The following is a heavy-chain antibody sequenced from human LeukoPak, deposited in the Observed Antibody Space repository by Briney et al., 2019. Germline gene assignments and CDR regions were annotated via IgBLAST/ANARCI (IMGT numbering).Heavy chain of an antibody. CDR1: GGSISSGGYY. Sequence: PSETLSLTRTVSGGSISSGGYYWSWIRQHPGKGLEWIGYIYYSGSTYYNPSLKSRVTISVDTSKNQFSLKLSSVTAADTAVYYCAREGDYYDSSGYYGKYYFDYWGQGTLVTVSS. V-gene: IGHV4-31*03. J-gene: IGHJ4*02. D-gene: IGHD3-22*01. CDR3: AREGDYYDSSGYYGKYYFDY. CDR2: IYYSGST.